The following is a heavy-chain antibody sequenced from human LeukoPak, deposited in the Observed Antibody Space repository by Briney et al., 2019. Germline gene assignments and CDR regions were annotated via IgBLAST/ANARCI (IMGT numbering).Heavy chain of an antibody. CDR2: INPNSGGT. CDR1: GYTFSGYY. D-gene: IGHD2-2*01. Sequence: ASVKVSCNASGYTFSGYYLHWVRQAPGQGLEWMGWINPNSGGTNYAQKFQGRVTMTRDTSISTAYMELSRLRSDDTAVYYCARAFRRVVVPAASDYWGQGTLVTVSS. V-gene: IGHV1-2*02. J-gene: IGHJ4*02. CDR3: ARAFRRVVVPAASDY.